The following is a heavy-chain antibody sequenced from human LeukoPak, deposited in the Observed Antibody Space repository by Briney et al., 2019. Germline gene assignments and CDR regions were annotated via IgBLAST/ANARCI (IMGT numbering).Heavy chain of an antibody. D-gene: IGHD2-8*01. J-gene: IGHJ6*03. Sequence: GGSLRLSCAASGFTFSSYEMNWVRQAPGKGLEWVSSISSSSSYIYYADSVKGRSTISRDNAKNSLYLQMNSLRAEDTAVYYCARYARYCTNGVCYAYYYMDVWGKGTTVTVSS. CDR1: GFTFSSYE. CDR3: ARYARYCTNGVCYAYYYMDV. CDR2: ISSSSSYI. V-gene: IGHV3-21*01.